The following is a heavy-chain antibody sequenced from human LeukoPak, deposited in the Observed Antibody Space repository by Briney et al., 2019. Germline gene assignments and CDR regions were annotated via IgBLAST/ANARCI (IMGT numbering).Heavy chain of an antibody. J-gene: IGHJ4*02. D-gene: IGHD4-17*01. V-gene: IGHV3-11*05. Sequence: GGSLRLSCAVSGFTFSVYHMSWIRQAPGKGLEWVSYISGSSSYTNYADSVTGRFTISGDNAKNSLYLQMNSLRAEDTAVYYCARARGEDYGDYVTLYFDFWGQGTLVTVSS. CDR2: ISGSSSYT. CDR3: ARARGEDYGDYVTLYFDF. CDR1: GFTFSVYH.